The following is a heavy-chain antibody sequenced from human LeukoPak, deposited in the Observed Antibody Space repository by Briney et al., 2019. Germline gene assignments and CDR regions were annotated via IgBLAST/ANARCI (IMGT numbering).Heavy chain of an antibody. J-gene: IGHJ5*02. Sequence: SETLSLTCTVSGGSISSGGYYWSWIRQHPGKGLEWIGYIYYSGSTYYNPSLKSRVTISVDTSKNQFSLKLSSVTAADTAVYYCARDLAVAGTVWFDPWGRGTLVTVSS. CDR2: IYYSGST. D-gene: IGHD6-19*01. CDR1: GGSISSGGYY. V-gene: IGHV4-31*03. CDR3: ARDLAVAGTVWFDP.